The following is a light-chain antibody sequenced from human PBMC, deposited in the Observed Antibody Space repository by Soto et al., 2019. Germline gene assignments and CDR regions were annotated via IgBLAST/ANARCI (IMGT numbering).Light chain of an antibody. CDR3: RLLNYDPIC. Sequence: QGASILCASAGARDTKNSRASQVISSYLAWYQQKPGRAPKLLIYAASTLQSGVPSRFSGSGTGTKCTLTGTGLHPEEFSTYDVRLLNYDPICFGHGTRLEIK. CDR1: QVISSY. J-gene: IGKJ5*01. V-gene: IGKV1-9*01. CDR2: AAS.